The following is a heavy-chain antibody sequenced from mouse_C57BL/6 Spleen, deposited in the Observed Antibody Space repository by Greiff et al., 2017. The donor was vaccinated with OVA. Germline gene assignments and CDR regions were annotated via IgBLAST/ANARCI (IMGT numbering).Heavy chain of an antibody. V-gene: IGHV1-50*01. CDR1: GYTFTSYW. J-gene: IGHJ3*01. CDR3: ARKDYDYAWFAY. CDR2: IDPSDSYT. Sequence: QVQLQQSGAELVKPGASVKLSCKASGYTFTSYWMQWVKQRPGQGLEWIGEIDPSDSYTTYNQKFKGKATLTVDTSSSTAYMQLSSLTSEDSAVYYCARKDYDYAWFAYWGQGTLVTVSA. D-gene: IGHD2-4*01.